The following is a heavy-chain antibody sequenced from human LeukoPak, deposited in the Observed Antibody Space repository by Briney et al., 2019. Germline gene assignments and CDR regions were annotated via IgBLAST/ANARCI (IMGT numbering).Heavy chain of an antibody. Sequence: GASVKVSCKASGGTFSSYAISWVRQAPGQGLEWMGGIIPIFGTANYAQEFQGRVTITADESTSTAYMELSSLRSEDTAVYYCARVPAIFGVVVYGMDVWGQGTTVTVSS. V-gene: IGHV1-69*13. D-gene: IGHD3-3*01. CDR2: IIPIFGTA. J-gene: IGHJ6*02. CDR3: ARVPAIFGVVVYGMDV. CDR1: GGTFSSYA.